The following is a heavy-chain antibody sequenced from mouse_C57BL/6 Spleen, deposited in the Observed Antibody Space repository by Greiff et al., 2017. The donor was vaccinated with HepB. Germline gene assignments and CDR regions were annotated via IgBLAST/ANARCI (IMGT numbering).Heavy chain of an antibody. J-gene: IGHJ3*01. D-gene: IGHD1-1*01. CDR2: IYPGDGDT. CDR1: GYAFSSSW. V-gene: IGHV1-82*01. Sequence: LVESGPELVKPGASVKISCKASGYAFSSSWMNWVKQRPGKGLEWIGRIYPGDGDTNYNGKFKGKATLTADKSSSTAYMQLSSLTSEDSAVYFCARGGYYGSSFAWFAYWGQGTLVTVSA. CDR3: ARGGYYGSSFAWFAY.